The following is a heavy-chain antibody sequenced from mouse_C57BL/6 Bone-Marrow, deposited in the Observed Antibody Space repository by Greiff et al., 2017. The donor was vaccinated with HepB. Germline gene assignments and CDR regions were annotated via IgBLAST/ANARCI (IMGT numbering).Heavy chain of an antibody. D-gene: IGHD1-1*01. CDR3: ARERGYYYGSRPWFAY. V-gene: IGHV1-81*01. Sequence: VKVVESGAELARPGASVKLSCKASGYTFTSYGISWVKQRTGQGLEWIGEIYPRSGNTYYNEKFKGKATLTADKSSSTAYMELRSLTSEDSAVYFCARERGYYYGSRPWFAYWGQGTLVTVSA. CDR1: GYTFTSYG. CDR2: IYPRSGNT. J-gene: IGHJ3*01.